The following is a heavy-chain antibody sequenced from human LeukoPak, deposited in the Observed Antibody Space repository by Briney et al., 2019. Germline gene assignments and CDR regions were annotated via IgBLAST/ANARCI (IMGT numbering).Heavy chain of an antibody. D-gene: IGHD3-22*01. Sequence: SETLSLTCAVYGGSFSGYYWSWIRQPPGKGLEWIGEINHRGSTNYNPSLKIRVTISVDTSKNQFSLKLSSVTAADTAVYYCARGRTYYYDRSGYYYDAFDIWGQGTMVTVSS. CDR2: INHRGST. J-gene: IGHJ3*02. V-gene: IGHV4-34*01. CDR3: ARGRTYYYDRSGYYYDAFDI. CDR1: GGSFSGYY.